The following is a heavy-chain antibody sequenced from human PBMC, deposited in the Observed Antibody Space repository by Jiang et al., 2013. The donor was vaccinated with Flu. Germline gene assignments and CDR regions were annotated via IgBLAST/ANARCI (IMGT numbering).Heavy chain of an antibody. D-gene: IGHD3-3*02. J-gene: IGHJ4*02. Sequence: GAEVKKPGESLKISCKGSGYYFTTQWIAWVRQLPGKGLEWVGMVYPGDSSTRYSQSFQGQVSISADKSISTAYLHWISLKASDTAVYYCARPSISLSEHINYFEYWGQGTLVTVSS. CDR3: ARPSISLSEHINYFEY. CDR1: GYYFTTQW. CDR2: VYPGDSST. V-gene: IGHV5-51*01.